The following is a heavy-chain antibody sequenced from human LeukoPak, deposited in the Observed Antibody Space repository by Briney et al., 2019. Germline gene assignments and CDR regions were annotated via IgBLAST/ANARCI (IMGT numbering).Heavy chain of an antibody. J-gene: IGHJ5*02. CDR3: AREFCSSTSCYSGFDP. V-gene: IGHV3-74*01. CDR1: GFTFSSYW. D-gene: IGHD2-2*01. Sequence: GSLRLSCAASGFTFSSYWMHWVRQAPEKGLVWVSRINSDGSSTSYADSVKGRFTISRDNAKNTLYLQMNSLRAEDTAVYYCAREFCSSTSCYSGFDPWGQGTLVTVSS. CDR2: INSDGSST.